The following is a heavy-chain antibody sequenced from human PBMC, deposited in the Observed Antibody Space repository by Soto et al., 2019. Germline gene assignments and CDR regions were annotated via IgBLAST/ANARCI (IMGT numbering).Heavy chain of an antibody. CDR3: ARDRNTWGYYYYGMDV. CDR1: GGSISSGDYY. V-gene: IGHV4-30-4*01. D-gene: IGHD1-26*01. J-gene: IGHJ6*02. CDR2: IYYSGST. Sequence: QVQLQESGPGLVKPSQTLSLTCTVSGGSISSGDYYWSWIRQPPGKGLEWIGYIYYSGSTYYNPSLKSRVTISVDTSKNQFSLKLSSVTAADTAVYYCARDRNTWGYYYYGMDVWGQGTTVTVSS.